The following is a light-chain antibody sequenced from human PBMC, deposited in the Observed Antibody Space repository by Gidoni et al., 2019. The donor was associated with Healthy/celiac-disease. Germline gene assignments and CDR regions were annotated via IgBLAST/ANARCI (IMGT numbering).Light chain of an antibody. Sequence: DIQMTQSPSSLSASVGDRVTITCRASQSISSYLNWYQQKPGKAPKLLIYASSSLQSGVPSRFSGSGSGTDFTLTISSLQPEAFATYYCRQSYSTPVTFXXXTRVEIK. J-gene: IGKJ1*01. CDR1: QSISSY. V-gene: IGKV1-39*01. CDR3: RQSYSTPVT. CDR2: ASS.